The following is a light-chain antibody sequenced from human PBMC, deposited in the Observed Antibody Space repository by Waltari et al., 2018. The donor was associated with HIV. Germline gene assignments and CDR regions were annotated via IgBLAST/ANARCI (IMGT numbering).Light chain of an antibody. V-gene: IGKV3-20*01. CDR2: DAS. CDR1: QSVSNSY. J-gene: IGKJ1*01. CDR3: QQYGSLPRT. Sequence: EIVLTQSPGTLSFSPGERATLSCRASQSVSNSYLAWYQEKPGQAPRLLIYDASSRATGIPDRFSGSGSGTDFTLTISRLEPEDFAVYYCQQYGSLPRTFGQGTKVEIK.